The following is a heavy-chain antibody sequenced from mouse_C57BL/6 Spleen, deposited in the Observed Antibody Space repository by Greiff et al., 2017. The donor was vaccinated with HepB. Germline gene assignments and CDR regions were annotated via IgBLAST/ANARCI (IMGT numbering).Heavy chain of an antibody. CDR1: GYAFTNYL. CDR2: INPGSGGT. Sequence: QVQLQQSGAELVRPGTSVKVSCKASGYAFTNYLIEWVKQRPGQGLEWIGVINPGSGGTNYNEKFKGKATLTADKSSSTAYMQLSSLTSEDSAVYFCARCYSNCDYWGQGTTLTVSS. J-gene: IGHJ2*01. D-gene: IGHD2-5*01. V-gene: IGHV1-54*01. CDR3: ARCYSNCDY.